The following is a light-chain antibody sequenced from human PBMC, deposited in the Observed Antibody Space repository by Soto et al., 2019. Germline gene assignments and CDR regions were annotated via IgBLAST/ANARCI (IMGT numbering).Light chain of an antibody. CDR1: SSDIGAFNY. V-gene: IGLV2-8*01. CDR3: SSYAGNNIFV. J-gene: IGLJ1*01. CDR2: EVS. Sequence: QSVLTQPPSASGSPGQSVTISCTGTSSDIGAFNYVSWYQQYPGKAPQLLIYEVSQRPSGVPDRFSGSKSGNTASLTVSGLQAEDEADYYCSSYAGNNIFVFGTGTKVTVL.